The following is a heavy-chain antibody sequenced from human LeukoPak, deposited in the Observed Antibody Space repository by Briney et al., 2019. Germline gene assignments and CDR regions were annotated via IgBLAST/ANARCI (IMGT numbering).Heavy chain of an antibody. Sequence: VASVKVSCKASGYTFTGYYMHWVRQAPGQGLEWMGRINPNSGGTNYAQKFQGRVTMTRDTSISTAYMELSRLRSDDTAVYYCARGSGCSSTSCYSPLLDPWGQGALVTVSS. V-gene: IGHV1-2*06. D-gene: IGHD2-2*01. J-gene: IGHJ5*02. CDR2: INPNSGGT. CDR3: ARGSGCSSTSCYSPLLDP. CDR1: GYTFTGYY.